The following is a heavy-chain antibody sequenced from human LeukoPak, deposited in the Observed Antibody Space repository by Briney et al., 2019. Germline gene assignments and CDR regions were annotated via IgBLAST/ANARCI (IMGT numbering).Heavy chain of an antibody. D-gene: IGHD5-18*01. CDR2: TSWNSGGI. V-gene: IGHV3-9*03. CDR3: AKDEGRYSYGFLDAFDF. Sequence: GGSLRLSCAASGFTFDDYAMHWVRQAPGQGLEWVSGTSWNSGGIGYAVSVKGRFTISRGNAKNSLYLQMNSLRAEDMALYYCAKDEGRYSYGFLDAFDFWGQGTMVTVSS. CDR1: GFTFDDYA. J-gene: IGHJ3*01.